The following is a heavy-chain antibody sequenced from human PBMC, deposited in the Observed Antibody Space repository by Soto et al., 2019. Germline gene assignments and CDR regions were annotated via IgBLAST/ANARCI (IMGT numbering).Heavy chain of an antibody. Sequence: EVHVLESGGGVVQPGGSLRLSCAASGFTFSTYAMGWVRQAPGKGLEWVSSIGGSDGSTFYADFVQGRFTISRDNSKNTLSLQMSSLRAEDTAIYFCAKFDSRGYARAPFDYWGHGTLVTVSS. CDR1: GFTFSTYA. D-gene: IGHD2-2*01. CDR3: AKFDSRGYARAPFDY. CDR2: IGGSDGST. V-gene: IGHV3-23*01. J-gene: IGHJ4*01.